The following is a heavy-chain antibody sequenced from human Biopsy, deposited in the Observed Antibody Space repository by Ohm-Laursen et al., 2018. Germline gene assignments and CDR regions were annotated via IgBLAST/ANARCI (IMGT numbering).Heavy chain of an antibody. V-gene: IGHV1-69*13. CDR1: GVTFDTYA. J-gene: IGHJ3*01. CDR3: VGGQRGPPIGVTVPGDAFDL. CDR2: RIPYFNTI. D-gene: IGHD2/OR15-2a*01. Sequence: GASVKVSCKASGVTFDTYAFGGVRQAPGQGLEWMGGRIPYFNTIYYARNFQDRAVITADRSARTTDMQLSGLRPDDTAVYYCVGGQRGPPIGVTVPGDAFDLWGPGTMVTVSP.